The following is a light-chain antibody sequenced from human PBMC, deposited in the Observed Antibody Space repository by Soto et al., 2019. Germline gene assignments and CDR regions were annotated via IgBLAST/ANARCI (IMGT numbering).Light chain of an antibody. J-gene: IGLJ1*01. CDR3: SSFAGTNSFV. Sequence: QSALTQPASVSGSPGQSIAISCTGTRSDVGAYNYVSWYQQHPGKAPKLMISEVTRRPSGVPDRIFGSKYDTTASLTVSGLQAEDEADYYCSSFAGTNSFVFGTGTKVTVL. CDR2: EVT. CDR1: RSDVGAYNY. V-gene: IGLV2-8*01.